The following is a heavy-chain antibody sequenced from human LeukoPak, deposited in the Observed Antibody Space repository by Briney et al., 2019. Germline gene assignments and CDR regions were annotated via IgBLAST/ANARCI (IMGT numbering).Heavy chain of an antibody. CDR1: GGSISSYY. Sequence: PSETLSLTCTVSGGSISSYYWSWIRQPPGKGLEWIGYIYYSGSTNYNPSLKSRVTISVDTSKNQFSLKLSSVTAADTAVYYCARGSFLYYYDSSGSLPPEYFQHWGQGTLVTVSS. CDR2: IYYSGST. J-gene: IGHJ1*01. D-gene: IGHD3-22*01. V-gene: IGHV4-59*01. CDR3: ARGSFLYYYDSSGSLPPEYFQH.